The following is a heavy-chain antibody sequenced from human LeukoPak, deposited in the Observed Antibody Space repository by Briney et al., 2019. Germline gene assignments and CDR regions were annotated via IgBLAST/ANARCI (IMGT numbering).Heavy chain of an antibody. CDR1: GFTFSNYW. CDR2: SDGGGSST. Sequence: PGGSLRLSCAGSGFTFSNYWMHWVRQVPGKGLVWVSRSDGGGSSTSYADSVKGRFSISRDNARSTLYLQMNSLRAKDTAVYYCAREGPRGNSQFDYWGQGTLVTVSS. J-gene: IGHJ4*02. CDR3: AREGPRGNSQFDY. V-gene: IGHV3-74*01. D-gene: IGHD4-23*01.